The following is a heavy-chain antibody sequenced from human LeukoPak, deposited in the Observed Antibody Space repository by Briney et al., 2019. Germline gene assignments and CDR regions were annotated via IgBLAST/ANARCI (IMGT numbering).Heavy chain of an antibody. CDR2: ISSSGSTI. J-gene: IGHJ3*02. Sequence: GGSLRLSCAASGFTFSSHEMNWVRQAPGKGLEWVSYISSSGSTIYYADSVKGRFTISRDNAKNSLYLQMNSLRAEDTAVYYCASIGVVEDAFDIWGQGTMVTVSS. D-gene: IGHD2-21*01. CDR1: GFTFSSHE. V-gene: IGHV3-48*03. CDR3: ASIGVVEDAFDI.